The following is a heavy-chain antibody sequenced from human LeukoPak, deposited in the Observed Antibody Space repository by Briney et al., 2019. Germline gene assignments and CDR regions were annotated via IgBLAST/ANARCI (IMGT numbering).Heavy chain of an antibody. J-gene: IGHJ1*01. Sequence: PSETLSLNCTVSGGSVSSGSYYCNWLRQPPGEGLEWIGFIYSSGSTAYNPSLKSRVTISLDTSKNQFSLRLNSVTAADTAVYYCAKTYYSSSGSWDWGQGTLVTVSS. CDR1: GGSVSSGSYY. CDR2: IYSSGST. D-gene: IGHD3-10*01. V-gene: IGHV4-61*01. CDR3: AKTYYSSSGSWD.